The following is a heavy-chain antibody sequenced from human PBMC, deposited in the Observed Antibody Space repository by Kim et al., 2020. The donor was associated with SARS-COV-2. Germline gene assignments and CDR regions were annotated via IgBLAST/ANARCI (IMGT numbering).Heavy chain of an antibody. CDR3: ARVIIAAAGTWFDP. D-gene: IGHD6-13*01. Sequence: GGSLRLSCAASGFTFDDYGMSWVRQAPGKGLEWVSGINWNGGSTGYADSVKGRFTISRDNAKNSLYLQMNSLRAEDTALYHCARVIIAAAGTWFDPWGQGTLVTVSS. J-gene: IGHJ5*02. CDR1: GFTFDDYG. CDR2: INWNGGST. V-gene: IGHV3-20*01.